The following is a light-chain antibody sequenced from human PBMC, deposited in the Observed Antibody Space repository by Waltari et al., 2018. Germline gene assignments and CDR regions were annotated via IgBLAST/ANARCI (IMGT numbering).Light chain of an antibody. CDR1: SSDIGIYNL. J-gene: IGLJ1*01. CDR3: CSYAGDSTYV. CDR2: EVS. Sequence: QSALTQPASVSGSPGQSITISCTGSSSDIGIYNLVSWYQHHPGKVPKLIIYEVSERPSVVSGRFSSSKSGNTASLTLSDLQPDDGADYYCCSYAGDSTYVFGTGTKVTVL. V-gene: IGLV2-23*02.